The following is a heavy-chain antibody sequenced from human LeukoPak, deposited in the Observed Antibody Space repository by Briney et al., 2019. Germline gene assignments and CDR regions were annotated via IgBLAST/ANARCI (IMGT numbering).Heavy chain of an antibody. CDR1: GFTFSSYS. J-gene: IGHJ4*02. D-gene: IGHD1-26*01. CDR3: ARDPKTPATASDY. Sequence: GGSLTLSCAASGFTFSSYSMNWVRQAPGKGLEWVSSISSSSSYIYYADSVKGRFTISRDNAKNSLYLQMNSLRAEDTAVYYCARDPKTPATASDYWGQGTLVTVSS. CDR2: ISSSSSYI. V-gene: IGHV3-21*01.